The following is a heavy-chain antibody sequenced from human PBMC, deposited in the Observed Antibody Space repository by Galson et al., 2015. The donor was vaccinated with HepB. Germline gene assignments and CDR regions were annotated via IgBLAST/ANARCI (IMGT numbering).Heavy chain of an antibody. CDR1: GFIFSSHA. D-gene: IGHD3-3*01. V-gene: IGHV3-23*01. CDR3: VKGFWSGSPDYYYYYMDV. Sequence: SLRLSCAASGFIFSSHAMSWVRQAPGKGLEWVSTISGSDDYTYYADSVKGRFTISRDKSKNTLYLQMNSLRDEDTAVYYCVKGFWSGSPDYYYYYMDVWGKGTTVTVSS. CDR2: ISGSDDYT. J-gene: IGHJ6*03.